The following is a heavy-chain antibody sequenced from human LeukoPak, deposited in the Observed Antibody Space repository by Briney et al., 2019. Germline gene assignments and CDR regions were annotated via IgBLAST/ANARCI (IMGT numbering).Heavy chain of an antibody. D-gene: IGHD3-10*01. J-gene: IGHJ6*03. Sequence: ASVKVSCKASGYTFTSYYMHWVRQAPGQGLEWMGIINPSGGSTSYAQKFQGRVTMTRDMSTSTVYMELSSLRSEDTAVYYCARIKDRISMVRGVLSPQNYYYYYYMDVWGKGTTVTVSS. CDR1: GYTFTSYY. CDR3: ARIKDRISMVRGVLSPQNYYYYYYMDV. CDR2: INPSGGST. V-gene: IGHV1-46*01.